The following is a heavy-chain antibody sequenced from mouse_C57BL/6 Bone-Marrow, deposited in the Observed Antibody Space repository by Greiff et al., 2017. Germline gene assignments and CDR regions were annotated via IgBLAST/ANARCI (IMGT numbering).Heavy chain of an antibody. CDR3: VYYGNFFDY. CDR1: GYTFTSYW. V-gene: IGHV1-69*01. Sequence: QVQLQQSGAELVMPGASVKLSCKASGYTFTSYWMHWVKQRPGQGLEWIGEIDPSDSYTNYNQKFKGKSTLTVDKSSSTAYMQLSSLTSEDSAVYYCVYYGNFFDYWGQGTTLTVSS. CDR2: IDPSDSYT. D-gene: IGHD2-1*01. J-gene: IGHJ2*01.